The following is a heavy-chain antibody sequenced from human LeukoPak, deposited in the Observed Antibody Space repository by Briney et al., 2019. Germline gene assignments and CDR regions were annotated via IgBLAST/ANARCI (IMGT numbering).Heavy chain of an antibody. CDR1: GGSISSSTYY. J-gene: IGHJ6*03. CDR2: VYYSGST. CDR3: ARVYSSSSGSYYYYFYMDV. V-gene: IGHV4-39*01. D-gene: IGHD6-6*01. Sequence: PSETLSLTCTVSGGSISSSTYYWGWIRQPPGKGLERIGSVYYSGSTYYNPSLKSRVTISVDTSRDQFSLKLTSVTAADTAVYYCARVYSSSSGSYYYYFYMDVWGKGTTVTVSS.